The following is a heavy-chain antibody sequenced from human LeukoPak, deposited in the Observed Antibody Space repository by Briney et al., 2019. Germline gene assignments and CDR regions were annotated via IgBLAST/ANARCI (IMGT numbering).Heavy chain of an antibody. D-gene: IGHD3-10*01. V-gene: IGHV4-34*01. Sequence: SETLSLTCAVYGGSFSGYYWSWIRQPPGKGLEWIGKINHSGSTNYNPSLKSRVTISVDTSKNQFSLKLSSVTAADTAVYYCARGIITMVRGVIRYYYYMDVWGKGTTVTVSS. J-gene: IGHJ6*03. CDR1: GGSFSGYY. CDR2: INHSGST. CDR3: ARGIITMVRGVIRYYYYMDV.